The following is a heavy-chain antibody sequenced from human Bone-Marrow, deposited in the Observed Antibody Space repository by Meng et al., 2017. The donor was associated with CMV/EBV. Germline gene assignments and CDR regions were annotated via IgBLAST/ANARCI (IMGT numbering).Heavy chain of an antibody. CDR2: IIAIFGTA. Sequence: SVKVSCKSSGGTFSSYAISSVRQAPGQGLEWMGGIIAIFGTANYAQKFQGRVTITTDESTSTAYMELSRLRAEDTAVYYCARDGFYDFWSGYRKYYSYDMVVWGQGTTVTVSS. CDR3: ARDGFYDFWSGYRKYYSYDMVV. J-gene: IGHJ6*02. CDR1: GGTFSSYA. D-gene: IGHD3-3*01. V-gene: IGHV1-69*05.